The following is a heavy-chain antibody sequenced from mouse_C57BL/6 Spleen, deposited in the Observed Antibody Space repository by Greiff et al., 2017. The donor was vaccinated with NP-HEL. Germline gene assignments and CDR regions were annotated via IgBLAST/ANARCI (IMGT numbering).Heavy chain of an antibody. CDR3: ALSYYGSSRYFDV. J-gene: IGHJ1*03. CDR2: INPNNGGT. Sequence: EVQLQQSGPELVKPGASVKISCKASGYTFTDYYMNWVKQSHGKSLEWIGDINPNNGGTSYNQKFKGKATLTVDKSSSTAYMELRSLTSEDSAVYYCALSYYGSSRYFDVWGTGTTVTVSS. CDR1: GYTFTDYY. V-gene: IGHV1-26*01. D-gene: IGHD1-1*01.